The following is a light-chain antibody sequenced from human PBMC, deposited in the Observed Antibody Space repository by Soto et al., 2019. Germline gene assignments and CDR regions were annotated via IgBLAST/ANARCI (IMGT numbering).Light chain of an antibody. CDR3: QESPRT. Sequence: EIVLTQSPCTLSLSPGERARLSCRASQSVNSNYLAWYQQKRGQAPRLLIYGASSRATGIPDRFSGSGSGTDFTLTISRLEPEDFAVYYCQESPRTFGQGTKVDIK. CDR1: QSVNSNY. J-gene: IGKJ1*01. CDR2: GAS. V-gene: IGKV3-20*01.